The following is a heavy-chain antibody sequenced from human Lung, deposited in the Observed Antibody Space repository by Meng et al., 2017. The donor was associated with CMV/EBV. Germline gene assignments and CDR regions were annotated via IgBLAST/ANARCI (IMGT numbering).Heavy chain of an antibody. J-gene: IGHJ4*02. CDR3: ARIERRRILKYCGSDCSTTDY. CDR1: ISTL. V-gene: IGHV4-4*02. Sequence: ISTLCPWVRQVPGKGLVWLGEVYHSGSTNYNPSLQSLVTISVDKFNIQFSLKLGSVTAADTAVYYCARIERRRILKYCGSDCSTTDYWGQGTLVTSPQ. D-gene: IGHD2-21*02. CDR2: VYHSGST.